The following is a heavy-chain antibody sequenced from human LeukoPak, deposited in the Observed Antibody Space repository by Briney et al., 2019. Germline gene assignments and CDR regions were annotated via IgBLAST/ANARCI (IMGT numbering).Heavy chain of an antibody. D-gene: IGHD6-13*01. CDR2: IYYSGST. Sequence: SETLSLTCTVSGGSISSYYWSWIRQPPGKGLEWIGYIYYSGSTNYNPSLKSRVTISVDTSKNQFSLKLSSVTAADTAVYYCATSGHSSSWWDYWGQGTLVTVSS. CDR3: ATSGHSSSWWDY. V-gene: IGHV4-59*01. CDR1: GGSISSYY. J-gene: IGHJ4*02.